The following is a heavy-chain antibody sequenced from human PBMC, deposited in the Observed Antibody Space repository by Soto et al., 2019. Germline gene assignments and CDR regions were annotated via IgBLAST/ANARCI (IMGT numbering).Heavy chain of an antibody. CDR2: ISNSGST. V-gene: IGHV4-30-4*01. CDR1: GDSVNNDDYY. D-gene: IGHD3-10*01. CDR3: ARYKVGGYYNAWFDT. Sequence: PSETLSLTCTVSGDSVNNDDYYWSWIRQPPGKGLEWIGYISNSGSTFHNPSLRGRLSMSIDTSKNQFSLRLASVNAADTAVYLCARYKVGGYYNAWFDTWGKGALVNV. J-gene: IGHJ5*02.